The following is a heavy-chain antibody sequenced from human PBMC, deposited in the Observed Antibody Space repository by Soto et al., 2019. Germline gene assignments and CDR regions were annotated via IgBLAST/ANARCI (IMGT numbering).Heavy chain of an antibody. D-gene: IGHD3-16*01. CDR1: GGSISNYY. Sequence: QVQLQESGPGVVKPSETLSLTCTVSGGSISNYYWSWIRQPPGKGLEWIGYIYSSGITNYNPSLKSRLTISIDTSKSQFSLKLTSVTAADTAVYYCARERVMAPIFDYWGQGTLVTVSS. CDR3: ARERVMAPIFDY. J-gene: IGHJ4*02. V-gene: IGHV4-59*01. CDR2: IYSSGIT.